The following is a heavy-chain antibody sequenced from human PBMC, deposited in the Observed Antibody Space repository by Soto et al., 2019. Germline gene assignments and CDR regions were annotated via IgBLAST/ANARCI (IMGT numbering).Heavy chain of an antibody. CDR2: IKQDGSEK. CDR1: GFTFSSYW. D-gene: IGHD6-19*01. CDR3: ARDLPFIAVAGYFDY. J-gene: IGHJ4*02. V-gene: IGHV3-7*05. Sequence: GGSLRLSCAASGFTFSSYWMSWVRQAPGKGLEWVANIKQDGSEKYYVDSVKGRFTISRDNAKNSLYLQMNSLRAEDTAVYYCARDLPFIAVAGYFDYWGQGTLVTVSS.